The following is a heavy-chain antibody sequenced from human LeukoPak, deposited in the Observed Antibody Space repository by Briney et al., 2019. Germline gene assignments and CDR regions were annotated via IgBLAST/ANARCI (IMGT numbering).Heavy chain of an antibody. D-gene: IGHD3-22*01. CDR3: ARDSTYYYDSSGYPPDY. Sequence: GGSLRLSCAASGFTFSSYSMNWVRQAPGKGLEWVSSISSSSSYIYYADSVKGRFTISRDNAKNSLYLQMNSLRAEDTAVHYCARDSTYYYDSSGYPPDYWGQGTLVTVSS. CDR2: ISSSSSYI. V-gene: IGHV3-21*01. J-gene: IGHJ4*02. CDR1: GFTFSSYS.